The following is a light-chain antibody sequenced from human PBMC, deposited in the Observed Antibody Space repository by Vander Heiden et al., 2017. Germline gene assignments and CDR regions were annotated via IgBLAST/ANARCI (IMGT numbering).Light chain of an antibody. CDR3: QQCDKTPRT. CDR2: TAS. V-gene: IGKV1-39*01. CDR1: ESVSFY. Sequence: DIQLTQSPSSLSASVGDRLTISCRTSESVSFYLNWYQQKPGKAPKLLIHTASDLESGVPHRFSGDGSGTEFALTISRLQPEDFALYYCQQCDKTPRTFGQGTRVDIK. J-gene: IGKJ1*01.